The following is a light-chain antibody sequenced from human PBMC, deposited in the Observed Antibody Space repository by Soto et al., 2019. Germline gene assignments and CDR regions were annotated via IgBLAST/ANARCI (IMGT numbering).Light chain of an antibody. V-gene: IGLV2-14*01. CDR1: SSDVGGYNY. J-gene: IGLJ2*01. Sequence: QSALTQPASVSGSPGQSITISCTGTSSDVGGYNYVSWYQQHPGKAPKLMIYDVSNRSSGVSNRFSGSKSGNTASLTISGLQAEDEADYYCISYTSSSTLEFGGGTKVTVL. CDR3: ISYTSSSTLE. CDR2: DVS.